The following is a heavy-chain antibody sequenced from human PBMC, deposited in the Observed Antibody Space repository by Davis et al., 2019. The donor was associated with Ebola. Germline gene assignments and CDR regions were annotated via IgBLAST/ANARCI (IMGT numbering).Heavy chain of an antibody. CDR3: AKEELKVFDY. CDR2: ISYDGNRK. V-gene: IGHV3-30-3*01. CDR1: GFTFTTYA. Sequence: GESLKISCVGSGFTFTTYAMHWVRQAPGTGLEWVSLISYDGNRKFYTDSVKGRFTISSDNSKNTLILQMNSLRAEDTAIYYCAKEELKVFDYWGQGTLVTVPS. D-gene: IGHD3-10*01. J-gene: IGHJ4*02.